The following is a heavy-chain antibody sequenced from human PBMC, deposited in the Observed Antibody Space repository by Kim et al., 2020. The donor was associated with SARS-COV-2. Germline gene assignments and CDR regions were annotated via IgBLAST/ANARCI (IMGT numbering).Heavy chain of an antibody. CDR3: ARDSETKYYYDSSGYYYGRAVYYYYYGMDV. CDR2: ISYDGSNK. Sequence: GGSLRLSCAASGFTFSSYAMHWVRQAPGKGLEWVAVISYDGSNKYYADSVKGRFTISRDNSKNTLYLQMNSLRAEDTAVYYCARDSETKYYYDSSGYYYGRAVYYYYYGMDVWGQGTTVTVSS. CDR1: GFTFSSYA. D-gene: IGHD3-22*01. J-gene: IGHJ6*02. V-gene: IGHV3-30*04.